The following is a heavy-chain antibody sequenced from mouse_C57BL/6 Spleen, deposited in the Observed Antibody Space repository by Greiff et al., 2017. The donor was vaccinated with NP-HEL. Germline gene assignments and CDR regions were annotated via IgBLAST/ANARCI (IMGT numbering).Heavy chain of an antibody. Sequence: VQVVESGAELVKPGASVKLSCKASGYTFTEYTIHWVKQRSGQGLEWIGWFYPGSGSIKYNEKFKDKATLTADKSSSTVYMELSRLTSEDTAVYFCARHEEVTYDYGSERYFDVWGTGTTVTVSS. CDR2: FYPGSGSI. D-gene: IGHD1-1*01. CDR1: GYTFTEYT. J-gene: IGHJ1*03. V-gene: IGHV1-62-2*01. CDR3: ARHEEVTYDYGSERYFDV.